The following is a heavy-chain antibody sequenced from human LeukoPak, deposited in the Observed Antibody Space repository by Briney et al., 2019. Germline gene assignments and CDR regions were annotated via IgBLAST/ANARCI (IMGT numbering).Heavy chain of an antibody. CDR1: GFTFSSYG. CDR2: ISESGGST. D-gene: IGHD3-9*01. Sequence: GGSLRLSCAASGFTFSSYGMSWVRQAPGKGLEWVSAISESGGSTYYADSVKGRFTISRDNYKNTLFLQMNRLRAEDTAVYYCAKSPIYYDILTGIDYWGQGTLVTVSS. V-gene: IGHV3-23*01. J-gene: IGHJ4*02. CDR3: AKSPIYYDILTGIDY.